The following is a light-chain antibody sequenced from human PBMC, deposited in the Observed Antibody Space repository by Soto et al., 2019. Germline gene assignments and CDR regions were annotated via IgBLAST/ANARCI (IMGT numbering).Light chain of an antibody. J-gene: IGKJ1*01. CDR2: GAS. CDR1: QSVSSYS. V-gene: IGKV3-20*01. CDR3: QHYGNSPT. Sequence: EIVLTQSPGTLSLSPGERATLSCRACQSVSSYSLAWYQKKPGQAPRLLIYGASRRATGIPDRFSGSGSGTDFTLSISRLEPEDFAVYWCQHYGNSPTFGQGTKVDIK.